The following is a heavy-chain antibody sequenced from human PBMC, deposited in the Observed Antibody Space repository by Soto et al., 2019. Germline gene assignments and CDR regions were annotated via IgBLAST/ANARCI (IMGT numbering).Heavy chain of an antibody. J-gene: IGHJ4*02. CDR1: GYTVKGYY. CDR2: VNPDSGAT. D-gene: IGHD3-3*01. CDR3: ARGTPYYDFWSGYAFDL. Sequence: ASVKVSCKASGYTVKGYYMHWVRQTPGQGLEWMGWVNPDSGATNYTQKFQDRVTMTTDTSITTAYMDLSRLTSDDAAIYYCARGTPYYDFWSGYAFDLWGQGTLVTVS. V-gene: IGHV1-2*02.